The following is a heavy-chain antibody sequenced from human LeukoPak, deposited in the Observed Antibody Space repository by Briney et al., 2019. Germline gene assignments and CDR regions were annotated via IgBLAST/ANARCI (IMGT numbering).Heavy chain of an antibody. CDR2: IYHSGST. J-gene: IGHJ4*02. CDR3: ASGGGGYVFDY. Sequence: PSETLSLTCSVSGDSIIGYYWGWIRQPPGKGLEWIGSIYHSGSTYYNPSLKSRVTISVDTSTNQFSLKLSSVTAADTAVYYCASGGGGYVFDYWGQGTLVTVSS. D-gene: IGHD3-16*01. V-gene: IGHV4-38-2*02. CDR1: GDSIIGYY.